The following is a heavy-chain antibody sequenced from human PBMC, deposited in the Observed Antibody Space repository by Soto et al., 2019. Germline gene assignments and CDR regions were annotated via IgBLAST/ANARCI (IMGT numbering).Heavy chain of an antibody. CDR1: GFSFSIFW. CDR2: INGGGSSA. V-gene: IGHV3-74*01. D-gene: IGHD5-12*01. J-gene: IGHJ4*02. CDR3: TRGGGYSGYDPFDY. Sequence: EVQLVESGGDLVQPGGSLTLSCAASGFSFSIFWMHWVRQAPGKGLVWVSSINGGGSSADYVDSVKGRFTFSRDNAKNTLYLQMNSLRAEDTAVYYCTRGGGYSGYDPFDYWGQGTLVTVSS.